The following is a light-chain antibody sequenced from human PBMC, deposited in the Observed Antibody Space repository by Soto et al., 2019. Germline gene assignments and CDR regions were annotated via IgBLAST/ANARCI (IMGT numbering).Light chain of an antibody. V-gene: IGLV2-14*01. Sequence: ALTQPASVSGSPGQSITLSCTGTSSDVGDYNYVSWYQQHPGKAPRLIIYEVSYRPSGVSNRFSGSKSGNTASLTISGLQAEDEADYYCSSYASSSTWVFGGGTKLTVL. CDR2: EVS. J-gene: IGLJ3*02. CDR1: SSDVGDYNY. CDR3: SSYASSSTWV.